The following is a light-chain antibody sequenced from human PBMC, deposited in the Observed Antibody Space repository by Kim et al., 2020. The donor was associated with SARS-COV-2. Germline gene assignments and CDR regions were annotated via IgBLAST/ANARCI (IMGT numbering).Light chain of an antibody. CDR2: DVS. CDR1: SSDVGGYNY. Sequence: QSALTQPRSVSGSPGQSVTISCTGTSSDVGGYNYVSWYQQHPGKVPKLLIFDVSRRPSGVPDRFSCSKSGNTASLTISGLQAEDEADYYCCSNAGRYTWVFGGGTQLTVL. J-gene: IGLJ3*02. V-gene: IGLV2-11*01. CDR3: CSNAGRYTWV.